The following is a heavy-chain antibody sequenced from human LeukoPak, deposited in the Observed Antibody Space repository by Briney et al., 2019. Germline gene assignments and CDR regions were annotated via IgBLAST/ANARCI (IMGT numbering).Heavy chain of an antibody. CDR2: IYYSGNT. Sequence: SETLSLTCTVSGASISTSYYYWGWIRQPPGKGLEWIGSIYYSGNTYYNPSLKSRVTISVDTSKNQFSLKLSSVTAADTAVYYCASLTTVTTYWGQGTLVTVSS. CDR1: GASISTSYYY. D-gene: IGHD4-17*01. V-gene: IGHV4-39*07. J-gene: IGHJ4*02. CDR3: ASLTTVTTY.